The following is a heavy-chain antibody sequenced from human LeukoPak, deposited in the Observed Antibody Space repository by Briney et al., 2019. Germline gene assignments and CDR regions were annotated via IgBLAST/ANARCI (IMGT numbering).Heavy chain of an antibody. Sequence: SVKVSCKASGGTFSSYAISWVRQAPGRGLEWMGGIIPIFGTANFAQKFQGRVTITADKSTNTAHMELSRLESGDTAVYYCARGIAVAALDYWGQGTLVTVSS. J-gene: IGHJ4*02. CDR1: GGTFSSYA. CDR2: IIPIFGTA. D-gene: IGHD6-19*01. V-gene: IGHV1-69*06. CDR3: ARGIAVAALDY.